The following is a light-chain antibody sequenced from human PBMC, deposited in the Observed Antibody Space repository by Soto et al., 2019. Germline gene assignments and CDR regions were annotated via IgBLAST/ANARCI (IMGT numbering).Light chain of an antibody. V-gene: IGKV3-20*01. Sequence: GVSQSAGALSLSQGERSTLSCRASQSVSSSYLAWYQQKPGQAPRLLIYGASSRATGIPDRFSGSGSGTDFTLTISRLEPEDFAVYYCQQYGSSPRTFGQGTKV. CDR3: QQYGSSPRT. J-gene: IGKJ1*01. CDR2: GAS. CDR1: QSVSSSY.